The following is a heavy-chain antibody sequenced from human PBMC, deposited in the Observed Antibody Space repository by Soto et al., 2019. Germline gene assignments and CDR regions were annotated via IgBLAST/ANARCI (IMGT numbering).Heavy chain of an antibody. D-gene: IGHD6-13*01. V-gene: IGHV4-4*02. CDR2: IHHSGSA. Sequence: QVQLQESGPGLVRPSGTVSLTCAVSGLSISSGDWWSWVRQPPGKGLEWIGEIHHSGSANYNPSLKSLVTLSVVPTKDLFSLTLISVTAADTAFSYCARDQGSHPGDWGQGTLVSVSS. CDR1: GLSISSGDW. CDR3: ARDQGSHPGD. J-gene: IGHJ4*02.